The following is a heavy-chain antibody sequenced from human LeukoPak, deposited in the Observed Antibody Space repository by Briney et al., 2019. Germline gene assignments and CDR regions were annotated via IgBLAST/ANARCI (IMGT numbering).Heavy chain of an antibody. Sequence: ASVKVSCKASGYTFTSYGISWVRQAPGRGLEWMGWISAYNGNTNYAQKLQGRVTMTTDTSTSTAYMELRSLRSDDTAVYYCARVTTNYYDSSGYSYWGQGTLVTVSS. CDR3: ARVTTNYYDSSGYSY. CDR2: ISAYNGNT. D-gene: IGHD3-22*01. J-gene: IGHJ4*02. CDR1: GYTFTSYG. V-gene: IGHV1-18*01.